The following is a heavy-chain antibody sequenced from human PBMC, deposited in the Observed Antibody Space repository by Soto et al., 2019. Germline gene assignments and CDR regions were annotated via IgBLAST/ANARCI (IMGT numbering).Heavy chain of an antibody. V-gene: IGHV4-59*01. J-gene: IGHJ4*02. Sequence: NPSETLSLTCTVSGGSISSYYWSWIRQPPGKGLEWIGYIYYSGSTNYNPSLKSRVTISVDTSKNQFSLKLSSVTAADTAVYYCARLSGYYYSDYWGQGTLVTVSS. CDR2: IYYSGST. CDR3: ARLSGYYYSDY. D-gene: IGHD3-22*01. CDR1: GGSISSYY.